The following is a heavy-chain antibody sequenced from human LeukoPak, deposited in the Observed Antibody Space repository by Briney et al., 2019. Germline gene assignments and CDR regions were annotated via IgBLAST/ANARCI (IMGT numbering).Heavy chain of an antibody. D-gene: IGHD3-22*01. CDR2: ISSSSSYI. Sequence: PGGSLRLSCAASGFTFSSYSMNWVRQAPGKGLEWVSSISSSSSYIYYADSVEGRFTISRDNAKNSLYLQMNSLRAEDTAVYYCARWHYDSSGYYLFDYWGQGTLVTVSS. CDR3: ARWHYDSSGYYLFDY. J-gene: IGHJ4*02. V-gene: IGHV3-21*01. CDR1: GFTFSSYS.